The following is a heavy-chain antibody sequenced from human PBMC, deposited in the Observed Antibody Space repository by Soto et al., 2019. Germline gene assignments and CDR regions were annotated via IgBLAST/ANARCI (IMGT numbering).Heavy chain of an antibody. D-gene: IGHD3-3*01. CDR1: GFTFAGSA. CDR3: AGPGPFGS. V-gene: IGHV3-73*01. CDR2: IRNKANNYAT. J-gene: IGHJ5*02. Sequence: DVQMVESGGGLVQPGGSLKLSCATTGFTFAGSAIHWVRQAPGKGLEWIGRIRNKANNYATAYPASVACRFTISRDDSKTTAYLEMNSLKTEDTAMYYCAGPGPFGSWGQGTLVTVSS.